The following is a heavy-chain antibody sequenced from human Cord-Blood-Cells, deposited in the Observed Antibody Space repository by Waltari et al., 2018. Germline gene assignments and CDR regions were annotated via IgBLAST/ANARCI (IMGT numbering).Heavy chain of an antibody. J-gene: IGHJ3*02. CDR1: GFTFSSHS. D-gene: IGHD3-10*01. Sequence: EVQLVESGGGVVKPGGSPRLSCAASGFTFSSHSMNWVRQAPGKGLEWVSSISSSSSYIYYADSVKGRFTISRDNAKNSLYLQMNILRAEDTAVYYCARSGYFGNAFDIWGQGTMVTVSS. CDR3: ARSGYFGNAFDI. CDR2: ISSSSSYI. V-gene: IGHV3-21*01.